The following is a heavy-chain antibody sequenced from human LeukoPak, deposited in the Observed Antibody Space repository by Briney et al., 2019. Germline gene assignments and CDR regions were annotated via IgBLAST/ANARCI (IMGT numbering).Heavy chain of an antibody. CDR1: GFTFNIYA. CDR2: MCGSAGCT. D-gene: IGHD3-10*01. CDR3: ARDRPNYHENNGHYYQRDGDH. V-gene: IGHV3-23*01. Sequence: GGSLRLSCAASGFTFNIYAMSWVRLAPGKGLQWVASMCGSAGCTFYADSVKGRFTISRDNSKNTLYLQMNSLRAEDTAIYYCARDRPNYHENNGHYYQRDGDHWGQGTPVTVSS. J-gene: IGHJ5*02.